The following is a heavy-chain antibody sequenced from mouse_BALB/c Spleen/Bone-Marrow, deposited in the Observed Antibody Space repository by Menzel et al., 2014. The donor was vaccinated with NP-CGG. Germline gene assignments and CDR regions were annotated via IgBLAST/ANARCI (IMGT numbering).Heavy chain of an antibody. D-gene: IGHD4-1*01. Sequence: EVHLVESGGGLVQPGGSLILPCAPSGFTFTDYYMNWVRQPPGKALEWLGFIRNKAYGYTTEYSASVKGRFTVSRDNSQSILYLQMNTLRAEDSATYYWARDMGGILFDSWGQGTTLTVSS. CDR1: GFTFTDYY. J-gene: IGHJ2*01. CDR2: IRNKAYGYTT. V-gene: IGHV7-3*02. CDR3: ARDMGGILFDS.